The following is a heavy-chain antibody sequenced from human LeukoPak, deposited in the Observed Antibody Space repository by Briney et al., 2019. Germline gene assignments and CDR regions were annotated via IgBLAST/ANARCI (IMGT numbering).Heavy chain of an antibody. V-gene: IGHV3-53*01. CDR1: GFTVSSNY. Sequence: GGSLRLSCAASGFTVSSNYMSWVRQAPGKGLEWVSIIYSDGTAYYADSVKGRFTISRDNSKNTLYLQMNSLRAEDTAVYYCARAKVGAAGFFDYWGQGTLDTVSS. D-gene: IGHD6-13*01. CDR2: IYSDGTA. J-gene: IGHJ4*02. CDR3: ARAKVGAAGFFDY.